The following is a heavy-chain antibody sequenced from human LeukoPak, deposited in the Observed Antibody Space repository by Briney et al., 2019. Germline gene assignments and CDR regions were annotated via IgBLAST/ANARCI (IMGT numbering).Heavy chain of an antibody. Sequence: GGSLRLFCAASGFTYRRYWMRWVRQARGKGLGGVANIKQDGSEKYYVDSVKGRFTISRDNAKNSLYLQMTSLRAEDTAVYYCAARYSSSWYVPYYYMDVWGKGTTVTVSS. J-gene: IGHJ6*03. CDR3: AARYSSSWYVPYYYMDV. CDR2: IKQDGSEK. V-gene: IGHV3-7*01. D-gene: IGHD6-13*01. CDR1: GFTYRRYW.